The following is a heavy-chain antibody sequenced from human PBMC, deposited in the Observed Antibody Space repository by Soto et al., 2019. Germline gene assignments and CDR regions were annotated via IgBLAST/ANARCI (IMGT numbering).Heavy chain of an antibody. V-gene: IGHV3-30*04. CDR1: GFTFNSLS. D-gene: IGHD2-21*02. Sequence: QVQLVESGGGMVQPGTSLRLSCAASGFTFNSLSLHWVRQRPDKGLEWVAAISHDGRVTFYADFVKGRFTVSRDNSKNTIYLQVNRLRAEDTAVYYCAREPYGDSQYFDYWGQGTLVTVSS. CDR3: AREPYGDSQYFDY. CDR2: ISHDGRVT. J-gene: IGHJ4*02.